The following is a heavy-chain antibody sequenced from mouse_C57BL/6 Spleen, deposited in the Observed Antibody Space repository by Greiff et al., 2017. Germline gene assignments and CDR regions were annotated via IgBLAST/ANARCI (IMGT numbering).Heavy chain of an antibody. CDR1: GYSITSGYY. J-gene: IGHJ4*01. Sequence: DVKLQESGPGLVKPSQSLSLTCSVTGYSITSGYYWNWIRQFPGNKLEWMGYISYDGSNNYNPSLKNRIAITRDTSKNQFFLKLNSVTTEDTATYYCAREIGYAMDYWGQGTSVTVSS. CDR3: AREIGYAMDY. V-gene: IGHV3-6*01. CDR2: ISYDGSN.